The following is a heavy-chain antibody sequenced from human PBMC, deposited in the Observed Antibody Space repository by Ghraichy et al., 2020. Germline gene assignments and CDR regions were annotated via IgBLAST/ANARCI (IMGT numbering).Heavy chain of an antibody. D-gene: IGHD3-22*01. CDR1: GFTFSSYA. V-gene: IGHV3-23*01. CDR2: ISGSGGST. J-gene: IGHJ3*02. Sequence: GGSLRLSCAASGFTFSSYAMSWVRQAPGKGLEWVSAISGSGGSTYYADSVKGRFTISRDNSKNTLYLQMNSLRAEDTAVYYCAKEGYYDSSGYYTGDAFDIWGQGTMVTVSS. CDR3: AKEGYYDSSGYYTGDAFDI.